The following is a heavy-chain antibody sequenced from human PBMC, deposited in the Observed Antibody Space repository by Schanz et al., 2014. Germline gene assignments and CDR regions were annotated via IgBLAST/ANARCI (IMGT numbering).Heavy chain of an antibody. CDR3: AGATYSSSWYGGSEYFQH. CDR2: ISDYNADT. V-gene: IGHV1-18*04. Sequence: QVQLVQSGAELRIPGASVRVSCKASGYTFTSYGISWVRQAPGQGPEWMGWISDYNADTKYAQKVQGRVTMTADTSTSTAYMELRSLRSDDTAVYYCAGATYSSSWYGGSEYFQHWGQGTLVTVSS. D-gene: IGHD6-13*01. CDR1: GYTFTSYG. J-gene: IGHJ1*01.